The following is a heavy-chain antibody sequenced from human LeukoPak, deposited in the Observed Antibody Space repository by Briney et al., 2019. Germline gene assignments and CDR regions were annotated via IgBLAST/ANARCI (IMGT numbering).Heavy chain of an antibody. D-gene: IGHD3-9*01. CDR2: ISGSGGST. J-gene: IGHJ4*02. CDR3: AKAQSTLRYFDWSDY. Sequence: GRSLRLSCAASGFTFDDYAMHWVRQAPGKGLEWVSAISGSGGSTYYADSVKGRFTISRDNSKNTLYLQMNSLRAEDTAVYYCAKAQSTLRYFDWSDYWGQGTLVTVSS. CDR1: GFTFDDYA. V-gene: IGHV3-23*01.